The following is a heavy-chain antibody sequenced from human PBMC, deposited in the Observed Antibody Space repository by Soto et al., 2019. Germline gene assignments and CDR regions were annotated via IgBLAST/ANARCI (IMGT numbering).Heavy chain of an antibody. CDR1: GYSFTSYW. V-gene: IGHV5-10-1*01. CDR3: ARQIKILEAWFDP. CDR2: IDPSDSYT. J-gene: IGHJ5*02. Sequence: GESLKISCKGSGYSFTSYWISWVRQMPGKGLEWMGRIDPSDSYTNYSPSFQGHVTISADKSISTAYLQWSRLKASDTAMYYCARQIKILEAWFDPWGQGTLVTVSS. D-gene: IGHD3-3*01.